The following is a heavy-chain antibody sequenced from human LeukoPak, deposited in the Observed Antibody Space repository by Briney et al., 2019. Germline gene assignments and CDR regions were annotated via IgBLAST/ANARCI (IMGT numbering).Heavy chain of an antibody. CDR2: IYWDDDK. V-gene: IGHV2-5*02. Sequence: PGPTLVKPTQTLTLTCTFSGFSLSTSGVGVGWIRQPPGKALEWLALIYWDDDKRYSPSLKSRLTITKDTSKNQVVLTMTNMDPVDTATYYCAHLTWIQLWLEAYYFDYWGQGTLVTVSS. D-gene: IGHD5-18*01. J-gene: IGHJ4*02. CDR3: AHLTWIQLWLEAYYFDY. CDR1: GFSLSTSGVG.